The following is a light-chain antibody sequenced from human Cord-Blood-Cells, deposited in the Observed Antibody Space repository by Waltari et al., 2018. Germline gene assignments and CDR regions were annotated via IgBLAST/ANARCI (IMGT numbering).Light chain of an antibody. Sequence: SSELTQDPAVSVALGQTVKITCQGDSLRSYYASWYQQKPGQAPVLVIYGKNNRPSVIPDRFSGSSSGNTASWTITGAQAEDEADYYCNSRDSSGNHLVFGGGTKLTFL. J-gene: IGLJ3*02. CDR1: SLRSYY. CDR2: GKN. V-gene: IGLV3-19*01. CDR3: NSRDSSGNHLV.